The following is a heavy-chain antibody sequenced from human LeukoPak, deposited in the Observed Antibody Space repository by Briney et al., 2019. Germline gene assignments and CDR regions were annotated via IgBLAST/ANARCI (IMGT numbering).Heavy chain of an antibody. CDR3: ARQPGYNLIVDY. J-gene: IGHJ4*02. CDR1: GGSISSSSYY. CDR2: IYYSGST. Sequence: SETLSLTCSVSGGSISSSSYYWGGVRQPPRKGLEWIGSIYYSGSTYYNPSLKSRVTISVDTSKNQFSLKLSSVTAADTAVYYCARQPGYNLIVDYWGQGTLVTVSS. V-gene: IGHV4-39*01. D-gene: IGHD5-24*01.